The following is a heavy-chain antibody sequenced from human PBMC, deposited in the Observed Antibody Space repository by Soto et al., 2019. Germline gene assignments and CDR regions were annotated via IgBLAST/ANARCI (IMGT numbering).Heavy chain of an antibody. D-gene: IGHD3-10*01. CDR1: GVSFNNNG. J-gene: IGHJ6*02. Sequence: QVQLVQSGAEVKKPGSSVKVSCKTSGVSFNNNGIGWVRQAPGHGLEWMGGVSPPFRTSNYARKFQGRISITADASTVRVNIELSSLTSEDTAHYYCARVLYYGSGSYSPYGMDVWGQGTTVTVSS. CDR2: VSPPFRTS. V-gene: IGHV1-69*01. CDR3: ARVLYYGSGSYSPYGMDV.